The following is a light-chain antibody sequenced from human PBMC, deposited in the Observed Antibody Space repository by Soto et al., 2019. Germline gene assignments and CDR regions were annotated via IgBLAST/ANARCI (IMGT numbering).Light chain of an antibody. CDR1: QSVSSN. CDR3: QQYHKWPPLT. J-gene: IGKJ5*01. CDR2: GTS. Sequence: DIVMTQSPATLSVSPGERATLSCRASQSVSSNLAWYQQKTGQAPRLLIYGTSTRATGVPARFSGSGSGTEFTRTISSLESEDFAVYYCQQYHKWPPLTFGQGTRLDIK. V-gene: IGKV3-15*01.